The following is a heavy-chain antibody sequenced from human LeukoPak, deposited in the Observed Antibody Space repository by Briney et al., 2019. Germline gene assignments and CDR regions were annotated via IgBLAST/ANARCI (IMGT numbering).Heavy chain of an antibody. D-gene: IGHD5-24*01. J-gene: IGHJ4*02. CDR3: AKEGRSLQTY. Sequence: GGSLRLSCAASGFTFSSYAMHWVRLAPGKGLEWVANIKEDGTETYYVDSVKGRFTISRDNAKNSLYLQMNSLRVEDTAVYYCAKEGRSLQTYWGQGTLVTVSS. CDR1: GFTFSSYA. CDR2: IKEDGTET. V-gene: IGHV3-7*03.